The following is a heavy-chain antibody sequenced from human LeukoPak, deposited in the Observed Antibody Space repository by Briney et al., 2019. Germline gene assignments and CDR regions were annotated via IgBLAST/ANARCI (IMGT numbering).Heavy chain of an antibody. J-gene: IGHJ4*02. CDR1: GYTFSNYA. D-gene: IGHD4-17*01. Sequence: GGSLRLSCVASGYTFSNYAMRWVRQTSGKGLEYVSGINSNGGSTQYASSVKGRFTISRDNSKDTLYLQMGSLRSEDMAVYYCARAPTVTAESAFGYWGQGTLVTVSS. CDR2: INSNGGST. V-gene: IGHV3-64*01. CDR3: ARAPTVTAESAFGY.